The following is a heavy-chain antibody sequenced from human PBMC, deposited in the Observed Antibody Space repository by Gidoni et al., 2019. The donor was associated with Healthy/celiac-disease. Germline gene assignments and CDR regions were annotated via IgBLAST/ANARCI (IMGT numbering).Heavy chain of an antibody. CDR2: ISGSGGST. J-gene: IGHJ4*02. Sequence: EVQLLETGGGLLQPGGSLRLHCAAPGLTVSSYAMSWVRQAPGKGLEWVSAISGSGGSTYYADSVKGRFTISRDNSKNTLYLQMNSLRAEDTSVYYCAKEELVIVVVPFDYWGQGTLVTVSS. D-gene: IGHD2-15*01. CDR1: GLTVSSYA. CDR3: AKEELVIVVVPFDY. V-gene: IGHV3-23*01.